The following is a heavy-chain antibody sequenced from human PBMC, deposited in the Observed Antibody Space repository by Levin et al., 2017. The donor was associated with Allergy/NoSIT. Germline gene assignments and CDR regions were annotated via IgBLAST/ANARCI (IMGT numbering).Heavy chain of an antibody. CDR1: GIRFSDYG. V-gene: IGHV3-30*18. J-gene: IGHJ4*02. D-gene: IGHD3-10*01. CDR3: AKGGSFDS. Sequence: QTGGSLRLSCAVSGIRFSDYGFHWVRQAPGKGLEWVTLSANDGSQQFYADSVKGRFTVSRDKSKNTLNLQMRYLRPDDTAVYYCAKGGSFDSWGQGTLVTVSS. CDR2: SANDGSQQ.